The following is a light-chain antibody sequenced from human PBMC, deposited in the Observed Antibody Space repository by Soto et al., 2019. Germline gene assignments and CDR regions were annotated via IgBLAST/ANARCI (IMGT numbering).Light chain of an antibody. CDR1: QTISSW. CDR2: AAS. CDR3: QQSYTTPVYS. V-gene: IGKV1-39*01. Sequence: DIQMTQSPSTLSGSVGDRVTITCRASQTISSWLAWYQQKPGKAPKLLIYAASNLQSGVPSRFSGSGSGTDFTLTISSLQPEDFATYFCQQSYTTPVYSFGQGPRWIS. J-gene: IGKJ2*01.